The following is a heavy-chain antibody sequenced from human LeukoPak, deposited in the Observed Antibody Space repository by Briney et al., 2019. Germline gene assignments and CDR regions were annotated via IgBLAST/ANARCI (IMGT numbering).Heavy chain of an antibody. V-gene: IGHV1-18*01. CDR1: GYTFTSYG. CDR3: ARVPLIVVVPAALFDY. Sequence: GASVKVSCKASGYTFTSYGISWVRQAPGQGLEWMGWISAYNGNTNYAQKLQGRVTMTTDTSTSTAYMELRSLRSDDTAVYYCARVPLIVVVPAALFDYWGQGTLVTVSS. D-gene: IGHD2-2*01. J-gene: IGHJ4*02. CDR2: ISAYNGNT.